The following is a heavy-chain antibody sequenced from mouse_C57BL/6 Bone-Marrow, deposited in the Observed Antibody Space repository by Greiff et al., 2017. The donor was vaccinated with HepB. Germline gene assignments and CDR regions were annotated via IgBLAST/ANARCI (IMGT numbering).Heavy chain of an antibody. CDR1: GYTFTSYW. Sequence: LVESGAELVRPGTSVKVSCKASGYTFTSYWMHWVKQRPGQGLEWIGRIHPSDSDTNYNQKFKGKATLTVDKSSSTAYMQLSSLTSEDSAVYYGASLPEGFAYWGQGTLVTVSA. J-gene: IGHJ3*01. V-gene: IGHV1-74*04. CDR2: IHPSDSDT. CDR3: ASLPEGFAY. D-gene: IGHD1-2*01.